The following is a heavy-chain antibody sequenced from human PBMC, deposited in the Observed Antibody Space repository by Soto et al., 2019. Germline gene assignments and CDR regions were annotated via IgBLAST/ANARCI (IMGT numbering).Heavy chain of an antibody. CDR3: ARANVDIVSYMDV. V-gene: IGHV3-33*01. Sequence: GGSLRLSCAASGFTFSSYGMHWVRQAPGKGLEWVAVIWYDGSNKYYADSVKGRFTISRDNSKNTLYLQMNSLRAEDTAVYYCARANVDIVSYMDVWGKGTTVTVSS. J-gene: IGHJ6*03. D-gene: IGHD5-12*01. CDR2: IWYDGSNK. CDR1: GFTFSSYG.